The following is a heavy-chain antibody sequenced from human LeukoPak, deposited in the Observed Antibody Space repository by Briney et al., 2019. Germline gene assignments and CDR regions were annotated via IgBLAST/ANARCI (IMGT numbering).Heavy chain of an antibody. CDR2: IYYSGST. Sequence: PSETLSLTCTVSGGSISSYYWSWIRQHPGKGLEWIGYIYYSGSTYYNPSLKSRVTISVDTSKNQFSLKLSSVTAADTAVYYCARDRYYYDSSGYFARTHDAFDIWGQGTMVTVSS. V-gene: IGHV4-59*06. J-gene: IGHJ3*02. D-gene: IGHD3-22*01. CDR3: ARDRYYYDSSGYFARTHDAFDI. CDR1: GGSISSYY.